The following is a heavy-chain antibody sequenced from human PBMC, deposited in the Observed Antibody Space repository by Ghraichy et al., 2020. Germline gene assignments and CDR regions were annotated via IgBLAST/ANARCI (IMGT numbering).Heavy chain of an antibody. J-gene: IGHJ4*02. CDR2: ISSNGGST. V-gene: IGHV3-64*01. CDR1: GFTFSSYA. Sequence: GGSLRLSCAASGFTFSSYAMHWVRQAPGKGLEYVSAISSNGGSTYYANSVKGRFTISRDNSKNTLYLQMGSLRAEDMAVYYCARAAPRGPLFAYWGQGTLVTVSS. CDR3: ARAAPRGPLFAY.